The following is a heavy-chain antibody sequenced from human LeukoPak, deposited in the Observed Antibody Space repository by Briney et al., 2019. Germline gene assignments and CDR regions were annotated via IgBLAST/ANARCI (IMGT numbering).Heavy chain of an antibody. J-gene: IGHJ6*03. CDR2: IIDSGDIT. V-gene: IGHV3-23*01. Sequence: HAGGSLRLSCAASGFTFSSYAMSWVRQAPGKGLEWVSGIIDSGDITYYANSVKGRFTISRDNSKNTLYLQMNSLRAEDTAVYCAKLGGQEVYNYYVGVWGKGTTVAVSS. D-gene: IGHD3-16*01. CDR3: AKLGGQEVYNYYVGV. CDR1: GFTFSSYA.